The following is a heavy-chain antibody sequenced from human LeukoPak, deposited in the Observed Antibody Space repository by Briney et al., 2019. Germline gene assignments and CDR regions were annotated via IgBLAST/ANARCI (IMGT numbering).Heavy chain of an antibody. J-gene: IGHJ4*02. D-gene: IGHD6-13*01. V-gene: IGHV3-7*01. CDR3: AKDDNSWSLDY. CDR2: IKQDGSQK. Sequence: GGSLRLSCAASGFTFSHYWMSWVRQAPGKGLERVASIKQDGSQKYYGDSVKGRFTISRDNAKNSLYLQMNSLKAEDTAFYYCAKDDNSWSLDYWGQGTLVTVSS. CDR1: GFTFSHYW.